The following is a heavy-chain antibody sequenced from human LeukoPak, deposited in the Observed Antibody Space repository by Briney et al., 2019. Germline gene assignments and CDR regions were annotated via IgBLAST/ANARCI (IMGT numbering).Heavy chain of an antibody. CDR3: ARGMGSCSPTSCYGNYFDC. CDR2: ISSSGVYI. D-gene: IGHD2-2*01. J-gene: IGHJ4*02. V-gene: IGHV3-21*03. Sequence: GGSLRLSCAASGFTFSDYRMNWVRQAPGKGLEWVSSISSSGVYIYYADSVRGRFTISRDNAKNSLSLQMNSLRADDTGVYYCARGMGSCSPTSCYGNYFDCWGLGTLVTVSS. CDR1: GFTFSDYR.